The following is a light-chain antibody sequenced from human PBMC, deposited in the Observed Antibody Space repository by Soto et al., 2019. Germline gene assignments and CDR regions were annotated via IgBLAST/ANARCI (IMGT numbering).Light chain of an antibody. CDR1: SSDVGSYNR. J-gene: IGLJ1*01. CDR2: EVN. V-gene: IGLV2-23*02. CDR3: CSYAGYSSYV. Sequence: QSALTQAASVSGSPGQSITISCTGTSSDVGSYNRVSWYQHHPGKAPKLIIYEVNKRPSGVSNRFSGSKSGNTASLTFSGLQAEDEADYYCCSYAGYSSYVFGTGTKVTVL.